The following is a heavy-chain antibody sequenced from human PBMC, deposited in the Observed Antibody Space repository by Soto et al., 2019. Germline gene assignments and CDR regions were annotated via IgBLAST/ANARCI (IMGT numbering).Heavy chain of an antibody. J-gene: IGHJ3*02. D-gene: IGHD6-13*01. V-gene: IGHV3-23*01. CDR2: FSATDGST. CDR3: AKPMIAAAGTGAFDI. Sequence: GGSLRLSCAASGITFSNYGMTWVRQAPGKGLEWVSSFSATDGSTQYADSVKGRFTISRDNSKNMLYLQMNSLRAEDTALYYCAKPMIAAAGTGAFDIWGQGTMVTVSS. CDR1: GITFSNYG.